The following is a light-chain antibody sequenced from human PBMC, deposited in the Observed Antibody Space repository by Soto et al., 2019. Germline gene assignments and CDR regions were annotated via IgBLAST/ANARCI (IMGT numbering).Light chain of an antibody. J-gene: IGKJ4*01. CDR1: QDITNY. Sequence: IQMTQSPLFLSASIGDRVTITCQASQDITNYLNWYQQKPGKAPKLLIYDASMLERGVPSRFSGGGSGTEFTLTINSLQSEDFAVCYCQRYNNWPLTFGGGTKVESK. CDR3: QRYNNWPLT. V-gene: IGKV1-33*01. CDR2: DAS.